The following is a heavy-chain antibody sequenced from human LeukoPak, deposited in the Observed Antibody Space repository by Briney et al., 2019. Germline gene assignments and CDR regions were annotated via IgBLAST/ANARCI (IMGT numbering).Heavy chain of an antibody. V-gene: IGHV1-69*04. CDR3: AEGNVGYYGSGDDY. J-gene: IGHJ4*02. D-gene: IGHD3-10*01. CDR2: IIPILGIA. Sequence: ASVKVSCKASGGTFSSYAISWVRQAPGQGLEWMGRIIPILGIANYAQKFQGRVTITADKSTSTAYMELSSLRSEDTAVYYCAEGNVGYYGSGDDYWGQGTLVTVSS. CDR1: GGTFSSYA.